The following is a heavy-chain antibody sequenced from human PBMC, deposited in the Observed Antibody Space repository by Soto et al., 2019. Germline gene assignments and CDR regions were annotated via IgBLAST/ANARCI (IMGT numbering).Heavy chain of an antibody. J-gene: IGHJ4*02. CDR3: ARVTVTTDFDY. Sequence: SETQSLTCAVYGGSFRGYYWSWIRQPPGKGLEWIGEINHSGSTNYNPSLKSRVTISVDTSKNQFSLKLSSVTAADTAVYYCARVTVTTDFDYWGQGTLVTVSS. CDR2: INHSGST. V-gene: IGHV4-34*01. D-gene: IGHD4-17*01. CDR1: GGSFRGYY.